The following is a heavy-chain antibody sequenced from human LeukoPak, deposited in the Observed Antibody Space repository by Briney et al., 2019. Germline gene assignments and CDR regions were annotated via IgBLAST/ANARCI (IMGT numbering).Heavy chain of an antibody. J-gene: IGHJ6*02. CDR2: ISSSGSTI. CDR1: GFTFSDYY. D-gene: IGHD3-10*01. V-gene: IGHV3-11*01. CDR3: ASLYGSGISYYYYGMDV. Sequence: GGSLRLSCAASGFTFSDYYMSWIHQAPGKGLEWVSYISSSGSTIYYADSVKGRFTISRDNAKNSLYLQMNSLRAEDTAVYYCASLYGSGISYYYYGMDVWGQGTTVTVSS.